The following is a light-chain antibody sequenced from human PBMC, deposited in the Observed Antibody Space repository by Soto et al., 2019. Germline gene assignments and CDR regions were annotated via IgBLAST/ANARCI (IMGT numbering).Light chain of an antibody. CDR1: KSLRSSY. V-gene: IGKV3-20*01. CDR2: GAS. CDR3: QQFDNSPLYT. Sequence: DIVLTQSPVTLSLSPGERATLSCRASKSLRSSYLAWYQQKPGQAPRLLMYGASNRATGFPERFSGSGSGTDFTLTISRLEPEDFAVYYCHCQQFDNSPLYTFGQGTKLEIK. J-gene: IGKJ2*01.